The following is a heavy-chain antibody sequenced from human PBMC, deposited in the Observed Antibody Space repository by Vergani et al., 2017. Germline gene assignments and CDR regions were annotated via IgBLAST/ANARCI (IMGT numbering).Heavy chain of an antibody. CDR1: GYTFTSYG. CDR2: IIPIFGTA. CDR3: ARAPGYYDSSGYYGY. J-gene: IGHJ4*02. V-gene: IGHV1-69*13. D-gene: IGHD3-22*01. Sequence: QVQLVQSGAEVKKPGASVKVSCKASGYTFTSYGISWVRQAPGQGLEWMGRIIPIFGTANYAQKFQGRVTITADESTSTAYMELSSLRSEDTAVYYCARAPGYYDSSGYYGYWGQGTLVTVSS.